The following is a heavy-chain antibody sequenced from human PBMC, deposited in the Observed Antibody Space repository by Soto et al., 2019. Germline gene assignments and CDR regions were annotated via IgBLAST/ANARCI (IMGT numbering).Heavy chain of an antibody. Sequence: SETLSLTCTVSGGSISSGGYYWSWIRQHPGKGLEWIGYIYYSGSTYYNPSLKSRVTISVDTSKNQFSLKLSSVTAADTAVYYCARVASTMVRGVNYNWFDPWGQGTLVTVSS. CDR2: IYYSGST. CDR3: ARVASTMVRGVNYNWFDP. V-gene: IGHV4-31*03. D-gene: IGHD3-10*01. J-gene: IGHJ5*02. CDR1: GGSISSGGYY.